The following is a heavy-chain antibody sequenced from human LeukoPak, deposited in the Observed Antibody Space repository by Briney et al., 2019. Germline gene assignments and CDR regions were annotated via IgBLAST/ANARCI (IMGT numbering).Heavy chain of an antibody. Sequence: GGSLRLSCAASGFTLSRYGMNWVRQAPGKGLVWVSGIDSEGSSTTYADSVKGRVTISRDNAKNTLILQMNSLRAEDTAVYHCARDYYSRFDYWGQGTLVTVSS. CDR1: GFTLSRYG. V-gene: IGHV3-74*01. J-gene: IGHJ4*02. D-gene: IGHD3-22*01. CDR2: IDSEGSST. CDR3: ARDYYSRFDY.